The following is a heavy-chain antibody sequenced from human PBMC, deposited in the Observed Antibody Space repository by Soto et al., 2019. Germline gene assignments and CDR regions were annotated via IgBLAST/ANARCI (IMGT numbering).Heavy chain of an antibody. Sequence: PSETLSLTCTVSGGSISSYCWSWIRQPPGKGLEWIGYIYDSGSTSYNPSLKSRVTISVDTSKNQFSLKLSSVTAADTAVYYCASSYFTVTTMDYWGQGTLVTVSS. CDR3: ASSYFTVTTMDY. CDR1: GGSISSYC. J-gene: IGHJ4*02. V-gene: IGHV4-59*12. CDR2: IYDSGST. D-gene: IGHD4-17*01.